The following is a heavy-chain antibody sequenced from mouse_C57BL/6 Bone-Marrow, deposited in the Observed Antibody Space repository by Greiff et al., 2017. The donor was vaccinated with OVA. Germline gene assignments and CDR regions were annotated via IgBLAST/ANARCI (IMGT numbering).Heavy chain of an antibody. J-gene: IGHJ4*01. CDR1: GFNIKDYY. CDR3: APQVITTVVATWTDYAMDY. CDR2: IDPEDGET. Sequence: EVQLQQSGAELVKPGASVKLSCTASGFNIKDYYMHWVKQRTEQGLEWIGRIDPEDGETKYAPKFQGKATITADPSSNTAYLQLSSLTSEDTAVYYCAPQVITTVVATWTDYAMDYWGQGTSVTVSS. V-gene: IGHV14-2*01. D-gene: IGHD1-1*01.